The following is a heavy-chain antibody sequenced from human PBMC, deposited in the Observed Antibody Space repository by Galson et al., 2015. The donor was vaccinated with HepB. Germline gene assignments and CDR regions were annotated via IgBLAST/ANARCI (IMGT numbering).Heavy chain of an antibody. CDR2: IYTGGDT. V-gene: IGHV3-53*01. D-gene: IGHD2-15*01. CDR3: ATSTKWSGYFDY. J-gene: IGHJ4*02. CDR1: GFTVRSNY. Sequence: SLRLSCAASGFTVRSNYMTWVRQAPGKGLECVSVIYTGGDTRYADSVTGRFTISRDHSKNTVYLQMNSLRGEDTAVYYCATSTKWSGYFDYWGRGTLVTVSS.